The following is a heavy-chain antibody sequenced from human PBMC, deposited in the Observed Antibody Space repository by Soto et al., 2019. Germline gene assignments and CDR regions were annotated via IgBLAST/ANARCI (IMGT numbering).Heavy chain of an antibody. V-gene: IGHV1-3*01. CDR2: INAGNGNT. CDR1: GYTFTSYA. D-gene: IGHD6-6*01. Sequence: QVQLVQSGAEVKKPGASVKVSCQASGYTFTSYAMHWVRQAPGQRLEWMGWINAGNGNTKYSQKFQGRVTITRDTSASTAYMELSSLRSEDTAVYYCARVRSEIAGRRFDYWGQGTLVTVSS. CDR3: ARVRSEIAGRRFDY. J-gene: IGHJ4*02.